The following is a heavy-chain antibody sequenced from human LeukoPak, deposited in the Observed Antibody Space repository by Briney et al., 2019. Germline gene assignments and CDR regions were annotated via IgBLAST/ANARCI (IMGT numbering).Heavy chain of an antibody. J-gene: IGHJ6*02. CDR3: ARDRGYSYGPPRNYYYYGMDV. V-gene: IGHV3-7*01. CDR1: GLTFSNYW. D-gene: IGHD5-18*01. Sequence: QAGGSLRLSCEASGLTFSNYWMSWVRQTPGKGLEWVASINRDGSEKYQADCVKGRFTISRDNAQNSLYLQMNSLRAEDTAVYYCARDRGYSYGPPRNYYYYGMDVWGQGTTVTVSS. CDR2: INRDGSEK.